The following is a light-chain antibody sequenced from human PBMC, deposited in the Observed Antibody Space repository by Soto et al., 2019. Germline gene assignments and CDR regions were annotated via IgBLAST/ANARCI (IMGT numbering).Light chain of an antibody. Sequence: EIVLTQSPGTLSLSPGERATLSCRASQSVRDNLAWYQQIPGQAPRLLIFGASTRATGIPARFSGSGSGTEFTLTISTLQSEDFAVYYCQQYNNWPWTFGQGTKVDIK. V-gene: IGKV3-15*01. J-gene: IGKJ1*01. CDR3: QQYNNWPWT. CDR1: QSVRDN. CDR2: GAS.